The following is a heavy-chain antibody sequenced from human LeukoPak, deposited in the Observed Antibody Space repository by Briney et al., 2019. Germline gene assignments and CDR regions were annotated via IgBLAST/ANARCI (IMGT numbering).Heavy chain of an antibody. V-gene: IGHV4-38-2*01. CDR2: IYHTGSA. D-gene: IGHD2-2*01. CDR3: ARYCTSTTCILRGFDY. Sequence: PSETLSLTRSVSGYSFTSGYYWGWTRQPPGKGLEWIANIYHTGSAHYNPSLKSRVTISVDTSKNQFSLKLSSVTAADTAVYYCARYCTSTTCILRGFDYWGQGTLVTVSS. J-gene: IGHJ4*02. CDR1: GYSFTSGYY.